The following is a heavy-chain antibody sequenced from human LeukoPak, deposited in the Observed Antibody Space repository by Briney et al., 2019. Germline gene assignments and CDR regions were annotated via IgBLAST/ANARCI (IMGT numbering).Heavy chain of an antibody. CDR2: IHSGGTT. Sequence: SETLSLTCTVSGDSVSDDYFTWIRQPAGKGLEWIGRIHSGGTTNYNPSLKSRVTLSTDKSKKQISLRLTSVTAADTALYYCARDLVEVVAGSPYWYFDLWGRGTLVSVSS. CDR1: GDSVSDDY. D-gene: IGHD6-19*01. V-gene: IGHV4-4*07. J-gene: IGHJ2*01. CDR3: ARDLVEVVAGSPYWYFDL.